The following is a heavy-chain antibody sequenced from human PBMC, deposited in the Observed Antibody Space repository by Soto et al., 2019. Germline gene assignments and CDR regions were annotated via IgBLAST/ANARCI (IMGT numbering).Heavy chain of an antibody. CDR3: AKSGPTPSVNPDY. Sequence: GGSLRLSCAASGFTFSGDAMSWVRQAPGKGLEWVSAISGSGGSTYYADSAKGRFTISRDNSKNTLYLQMNSLRAEDTAVYYCAKSGPTPSVNPDYWGQGTLVTVSS. V-gene: IGHV3-23*01. J-gene: IGHJ4*02. D-gene: IGHD4-4*01. CDR2: ISGSGGST. CDR1: GFTFSGDA.